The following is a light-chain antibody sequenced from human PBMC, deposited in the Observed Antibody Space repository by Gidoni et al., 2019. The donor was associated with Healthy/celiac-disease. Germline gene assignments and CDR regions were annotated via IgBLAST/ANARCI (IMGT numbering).Light chain of an antibody. CDR3: QQSYSTPPST. CDR1: QSISSY. Sequence: GDRVTITCRASQSISSYLNWYQQKPGKAPKLLIYAASSLESGVPSRFSGSGSGTEFTLTISSLQPEDFATYYCQQSYSTPPSTFGQGTRLEIK. CDR2: AAS. V-gene: IGKV1-39*01. J-gene: IGKJ5*01.